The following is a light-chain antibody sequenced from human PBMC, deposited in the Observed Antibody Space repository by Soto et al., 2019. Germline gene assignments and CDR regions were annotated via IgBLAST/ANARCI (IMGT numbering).Light chain of an antibody. J-gene: IGKJ2*01. CDR3: QHYNNWPHT. CDR1: ESVSSH. Sequence: ERVMTQSPATLSVSPGERATLSCRASESVSSHLAWYQQKPGLAPRLLIYGASTRAIGVPARFIGSGSGTEFTLTISSLQSEDFAIYYCQHYNNWPHTFGQGTKVDIK. V-gene: IGKV3-15*01. CDR2: GAS.